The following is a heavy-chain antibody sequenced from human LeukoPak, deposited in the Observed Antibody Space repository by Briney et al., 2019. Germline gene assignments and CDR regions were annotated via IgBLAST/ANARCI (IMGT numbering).Heavy chain of an antibody. CDR2: VNANSGNT. J-gene: IGHJ4*02. CDR3: ARAPTSVPNYRLDS. V-gene: IGHV1-8*01. Sequence: ASVKVSCKASGYTFKHYDINWVRQAAGQRLEWVGWVNANSGNTGYAQKFQGRVTVTRNTSISTVYMEVNSLTSEDTAVYYCARAPTSVPNYRLDSWGQGTLVAVSS. D-gene: IGHD3-16*02. CDR1: GYTFKHYD.